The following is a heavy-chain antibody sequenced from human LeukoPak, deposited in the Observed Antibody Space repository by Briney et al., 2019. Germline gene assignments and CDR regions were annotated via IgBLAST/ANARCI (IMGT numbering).Heavy chain of an antibody. CDR2: ISYDGSNK. CDR1: GFTFSSYA. D-gene: IGHD3-22*01. Sequence: GGSLRLSCAASGFTFSSYAMHWVRQAPGKGLEWVAVISYDGSNKYYADSVKGRFTISRDNSKNTLYLQMNSLRAEDTAVYYCARTYYYDSSGYSPTGWFDPWGQGTLVTVSS. V-gene: IGHV3-30-3*01. J-gene: IGHJ5*02. CDR3: ARTYYYDSSGYSPTGWFDP.